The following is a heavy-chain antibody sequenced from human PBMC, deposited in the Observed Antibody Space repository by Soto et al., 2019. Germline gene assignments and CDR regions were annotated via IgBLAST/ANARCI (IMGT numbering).Heavy chain of an antibody. Sequence: SETLSLTCTVSGGSISSGGYYWSWIRQHPGKGLEWIGYIYYSGSTNYNPSLKSRVTISVDRSKNQCSLNLSSVTAADTAVYYCAREGRDSYNLGYWGQGTLVTVSS. CDR1: GGSISSGGYY. J-gene: IGHJ4*02. CDR2: IYYSGST. D-gene: IGHD1-1*01. V-gene: IGHV4-31*03. CDR3: AREGRDSYNLGY.